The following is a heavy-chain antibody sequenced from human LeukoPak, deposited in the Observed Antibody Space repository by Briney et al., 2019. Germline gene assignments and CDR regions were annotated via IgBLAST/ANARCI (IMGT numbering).Heavy chain of an antibody. J-gene: IGHJ3*02. CDR1: GFTFSSYS. CDR3: ARDRDYYGSGADAFDI. V-gene: IGHV3-48*04. Sequence: PGGSLRLSCAASGFTFSSYSMNWVRQAPGKGLEWVSYISSSSSIIYYADSVKGRFTISRDNAKNSLYLQMNSLRAEDTAVYYCARDRDYYGSGADAFDIWGQGTMVTVSS. CDR2: ISSSSSII. D-gene: IGHD3-10*01.